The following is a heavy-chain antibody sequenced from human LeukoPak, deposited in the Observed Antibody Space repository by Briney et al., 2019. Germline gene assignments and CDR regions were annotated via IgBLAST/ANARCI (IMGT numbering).Heavy chain of an antibody. V-gene: IGHV4-39*07. CDR2: IYYSGST. Sequence: PSETLSLTCTVSGGSISSSSYYWGWIRQPPGKGLEWIGSIYYSGSTNYNPSLKSRVTISVDTSKNQFSLKLSSVTAADTAVYYCARGWSRHSPMTFDIWGQGTMVTVSS. CDR1: GGSISSSSYY. CDR3: ARGWSRHSPMTFDI. J-gene: IGHJ3*02. D-gene: IGHD2-21*01.